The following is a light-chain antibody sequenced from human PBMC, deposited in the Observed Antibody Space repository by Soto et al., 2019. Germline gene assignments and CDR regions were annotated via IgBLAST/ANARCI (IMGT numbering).Light chain of an antibody. V-gene: IGKV1-17*03. CDR3: LQYNDYPRT. J-gene: IGKJ1*01. CDR2: AAS. CDR1: QGIANY. Sequence: DIQMTQSPSAMSASVGDRVTITCRASQGIANYLAWFQQKPGNVPKRLIYAASTLQSGVPSRFSGSGSGTEFTLTIRRLQPEDFATYYCLQYNDYPRTFGQGTKVESK.